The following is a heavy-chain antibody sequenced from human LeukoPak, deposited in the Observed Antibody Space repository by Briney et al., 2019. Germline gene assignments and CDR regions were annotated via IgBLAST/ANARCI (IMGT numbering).Heavy chain of an antibody. CDR2: ISGSGGST. V-gene: IGHV3-23*01. CDR1: GFTFSSYA. CDR3: AKDPYYYDSSGYYLDYYYGMDV. J-gene: IGHJ6*02. Sequence: PGGSLRLSCAASGFTFSSYAMSWVRQAPGKGLEWVPAISGSGGSTYYADSVKGRFTISRDNSKNTLYLQMNSLRAEDTAVYYCAKDPYYYDSSGYYLDYYYGMDVWGQGITVTVSS. D-gene: IGHD3-22*01.